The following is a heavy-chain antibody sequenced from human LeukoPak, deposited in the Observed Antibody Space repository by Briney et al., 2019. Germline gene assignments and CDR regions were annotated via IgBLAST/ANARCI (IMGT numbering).Heavy chain of an antibody. CDR3: ARGSSRVYYYGSGSIDY. Sequence: PSETLSLTCAVYGGSFSGYYWSWIRQPPGKGLEWIGEINHSGSTNYNPSLKSRVTISVDTSKNQFSLKLSSVTAADTAVYYCARGSSRVYYYGSGSIDYWGQGTLVTVSS. CDR2: INHSGST. CDR1: GGSFSGYY. D-gene: IGHD3-10*01. V-gene: IGHV4-34*01. J-gene: IGHJ4*02.